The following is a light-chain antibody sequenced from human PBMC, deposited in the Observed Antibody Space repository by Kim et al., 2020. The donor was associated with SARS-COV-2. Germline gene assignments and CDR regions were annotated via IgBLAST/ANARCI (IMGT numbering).Light chain of an antibody. CDR3: DSRDNSGNHGHV. CDR1: SLRSYY. J-gene: IGLJ3*02. V-gene: IGLV3-19*01. Sequence: SSELTQDPAVSVALGQTVRITCQGDSLRSYYASWYKQKPGQAPVLVIYGKNNRPSGIPDRFSGSSSGNTASLTITGAQAEDEADYYCDSRDNSGNHGHVFGGGTQLTVL. CDR2: GKN.